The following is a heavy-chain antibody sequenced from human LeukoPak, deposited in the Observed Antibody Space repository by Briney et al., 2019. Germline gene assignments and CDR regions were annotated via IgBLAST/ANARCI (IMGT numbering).Heavy chain of an antibody. CDR3: ASGEGRYCSGGSCLDY. V-gene: IGHV1-2*02. CDR1: GYTFNGYY. J-gene: IGHJ4*02. D-gene: IGHD2-15*01. CDR2: INPNSGGT. Sequence: ASVKVSCKASGYTFNGYYMHWVRQAPGQGLEWMGWINPNSGGTNYAQKFQGRVTMTRDTSISTAYMELSRLRSDDTAVYYCASGEGRYCSGGSCLDYWGQGTLVTVSS.